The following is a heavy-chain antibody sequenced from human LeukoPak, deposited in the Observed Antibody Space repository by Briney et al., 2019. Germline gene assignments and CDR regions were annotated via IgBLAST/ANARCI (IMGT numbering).Heavy chain of an antibody. V-gene: IGHV3-21*01. Sequence: PGGSLRLSCAASGFTFSTYWMSWVRQAPGKGLEWVSSISSSSSYIYYADSVKGRFTISRDNAKNSLYLQMNSLRAEDTAVYYCARDGEDDFWSGYFDYWGQGTLVTVSS. D-gene: IGHD3-3*01. CDR1: GFTFSTYW. CDR2: ISSSSSYI. J-gene: IGHJ4*02. CDR3: ARDGEDDFWSGYFDY.